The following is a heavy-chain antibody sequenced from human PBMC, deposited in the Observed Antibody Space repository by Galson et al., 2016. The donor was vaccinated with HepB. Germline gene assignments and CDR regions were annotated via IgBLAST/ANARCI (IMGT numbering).Heavy chain of an antibody. CDR3: AREQSTGTTDY. V-gene: IGHV1-18*04. CDR1: GYSFTSYG. D-gene: IGHD1-7*01. J-gene: IGHJ4*02. Sequence: SVKVSCKASGYSFTSYGISWVRQAPGQGLEWMGWISVYNGNTNYAQKLQGRVTMTSDTSTSKAYMELRSLRSDDTAVYYCAREQSTGTTDYWGQGTLVTVSS. CDR2: ISVYNGNT.